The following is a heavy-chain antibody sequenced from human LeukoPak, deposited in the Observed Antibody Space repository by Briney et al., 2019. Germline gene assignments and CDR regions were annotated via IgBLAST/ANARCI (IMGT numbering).Heavy chain of an antibody. Sequence: SSETLSLTCAVYGGSFSGYYWSWIRQPPGKGLEWIGEINHSGSTNYNPSLKSRVTISVDTSKNQFSLKLSSVTAADTAVYYCARGRNIVGAPPSVWGQGTLVTVSS. CDR1: GGSFSGYY. CDR2: INHSGST. CDR3: ARGRNIVGAPPSV. V-gene: IGHV4-34*01. J-gene: IGHJ4*02. D-gene: IGHD1-26*01.